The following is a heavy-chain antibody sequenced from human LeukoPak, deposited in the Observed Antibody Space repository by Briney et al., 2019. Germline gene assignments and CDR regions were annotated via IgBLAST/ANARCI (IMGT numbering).Heavy chain of an antibody. J-gene: IGHJ4*02. D-gene: IGHD5-18*01. CDR1: GGSISSHY. V-gene: IGHV4-59*11. CDR2: LFDSVNT. Sequence: SETLSLTCTVSGGSISSHYWSWIRQPPGKGLEWIAYLFDSVNTKDNPSLQSRLTLSADTSKNQFSLGLSSVTAADTAVYYCATIKRGSIFGYFDFWGQGIKVTVSS. CDR3: ATIKRGSIFGYFDF.